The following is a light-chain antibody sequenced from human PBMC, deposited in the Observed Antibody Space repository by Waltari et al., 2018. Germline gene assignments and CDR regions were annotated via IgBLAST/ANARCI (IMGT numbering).Light chain of an antibody. J-gene: IGKJ2*01. CDR3: HRYDSFPNT. Sequence: DIQMTQSPSSLPASSGDRVTITCRASQRISNYLNWYQQKPGKAPNLLIYAASSLQSGVPSRFSGSGSGTEFTLTINSLQPEDFATYYCHRYDSFPNTFGQGTK. CDR1: QRISNY. CDR2: AAS. V-gene: IGKV1-39*01.